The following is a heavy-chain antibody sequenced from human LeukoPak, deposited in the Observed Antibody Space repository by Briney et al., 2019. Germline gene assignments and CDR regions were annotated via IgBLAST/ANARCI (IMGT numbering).Heavy chain of an antibody. CDR1: GGSIRSYY. D-gene: IGHD1-1*01. CDR3: ARGNWYLDY. V-gene: IGHV4-59*01. Sequence: PSETLSLTCSVSGGSIRSYYWSWIRQPPGKRLEWIGYIYYTGGTNYNPSLKSRVTISVDTSKNQFSLKVSSVTAADTAVYYCARGNWYLDYWGQGTLVTVSS. CDR2: IYYTGGT. J-gene: IGHJ4*02.